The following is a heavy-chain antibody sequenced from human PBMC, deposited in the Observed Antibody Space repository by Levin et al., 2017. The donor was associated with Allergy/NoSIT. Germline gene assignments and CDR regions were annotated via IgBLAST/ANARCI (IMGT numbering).Heavy chain of an antibody. CDR2: IYWDDDK. D-gene: IGHD6-19*01. CDR1: GFSLSTSGVG. J-gene: IGHJ3*02. V-gene: IGHV2-5*02. CDR3: ASWDPRGSGWPKDAFDI. Sequence: SGPTLVKPTQTLTLTCTFSGFSLSTSGVGVGWIRQPPGKALEWLALIYWDDDKRYSPSLKSRLTITKDTSKNQVVLTMTNMDPVDTATYYCASWDPRGSGWPKDAFDIWGQGTMVTVSS.